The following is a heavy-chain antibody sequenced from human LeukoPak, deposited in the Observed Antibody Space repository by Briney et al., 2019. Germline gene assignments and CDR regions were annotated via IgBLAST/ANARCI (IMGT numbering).Heavy chain of an antibody. CDR3: ARKDPSGTYGAFDI. Sequence: KASETLSLTCTVSGGSVSSGSYYWSWIRQPPGKGLEWIGYIYYSGSTNYSPSLKSRVTISVDTSKNQFSLKLSSVTAADTAVYYCARKDPSGTYGAFDIWGQGTMVTVSS. CDR1: GGSVSSGSYY. D-gene: IGHD3-10*01. V-gene: IGHV4-61*01. J-gene: IGHJ3*02. CDR2: IYYSGST.